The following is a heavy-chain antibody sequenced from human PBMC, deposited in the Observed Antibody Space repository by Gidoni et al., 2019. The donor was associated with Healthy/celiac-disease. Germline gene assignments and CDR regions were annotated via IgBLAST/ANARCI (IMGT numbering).Heavy chain of an antibody. J-gene: IGHJ6*02. CDR2: IYYSGST. V-gene: IGHV4-31*02. Sequence: WIRQQPGKGLEWIGYIYYSGSTYYNPSLKSRVTISVDTSKNQFSLKLSSVTAADTAVYYCARDSKPEVATIDYYYGMDVWGQGTTVTVSS. D-gene: IGHD5-12*01. CDR3: ARDSKPEVATIDYYYGMDV.